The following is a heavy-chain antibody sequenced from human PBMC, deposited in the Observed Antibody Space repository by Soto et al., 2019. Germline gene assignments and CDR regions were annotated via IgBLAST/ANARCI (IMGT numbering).Heavy chain of an antibody. CDR2: INPGNGNT. Sequence: GASVKVSCKASGYTFTSYAIHWVRQAPGQRLEWMGWINPGNGNTKYSQNFQGRVTITRDTSASTAYMNLSSLGSEDTAVYYCARDPGDYLGYYFDYWGQGTLVTVSS. CDR3: ARDPGDYLGYYFDY. V-gene: IGHV1-3*01. J-gene: IGHJ4*02. CDR1: GYTFTSYA. D-gene: IGHD4-17*01.